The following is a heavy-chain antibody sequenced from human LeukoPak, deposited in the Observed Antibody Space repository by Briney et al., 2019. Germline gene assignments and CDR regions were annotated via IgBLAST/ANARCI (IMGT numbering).Heavy chain of an antibody. V-gene: IGHV1-2*02. D-gene: IGHD3-22*01. Sequence: ASVKVSCKASGYTFTGYYTHWVRQAPGQGLEWMGWINPNSGGTNYAQKFQGRVTMTTDTSTSTAYMELRSLTSDDTAVYYCARVRETSSGYYPFDYWGQGTLVTVSS. CDR2: INPNSGGT. CDR1: GYTFTGYY. J-gene: IGHJ4*02. CDR3: ARVRETSSGYYPFDY.